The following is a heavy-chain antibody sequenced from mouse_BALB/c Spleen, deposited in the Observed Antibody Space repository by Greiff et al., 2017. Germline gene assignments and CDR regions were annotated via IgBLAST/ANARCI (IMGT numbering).Heavy chain of an antibody. J-gene: IGHJ1*01. CDR3: AREGVITTVVDWYFDV. Sequence: EVQVVESGGGLVKPGGSLKLSCAASGFTFSSYAMSWVRQSPEKRLEWVAEISSGGSYTYYPDTVTGRFTISRDNAKNTLYLEMSSLRSEDTAMYYCAREGVITTVVDWYFDVWGAGTTVTVSS. V-gene: IGHV5-9-4*01. CDR1: GFTFSSYA. D-gene: IGHD1-1*01. CDR2: ISSGGSYT.